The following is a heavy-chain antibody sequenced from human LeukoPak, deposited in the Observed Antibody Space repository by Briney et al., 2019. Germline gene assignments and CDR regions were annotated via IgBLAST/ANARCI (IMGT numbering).Heavy chain of an antibody. J-gene: IGHJ4*02. D-gene: IGHD1-1*01. CDR2: IDPKSGGT. CDR3: ARRQGTTLNFDY. Sequence: ASVKVSCKASGYILTNHFMHWVRQAPGQGLEWMGWIDPKSGGTNYAQNLQGRVTMTTDTSTSTAYMELRSLRSDDTAVYYCARRQGTTLNFDYWGQGTLVTVSS. V-gene: IGHV1-2*02. CDR1: GYILTNHF.